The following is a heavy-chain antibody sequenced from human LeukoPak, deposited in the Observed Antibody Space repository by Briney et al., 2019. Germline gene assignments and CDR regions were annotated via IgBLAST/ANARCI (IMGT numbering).Heavy chain of an antibody. CDR2: INSDGSST. CDR1: GFTFSSYW. Sequence: GGSLRLSCAASGFTFSSYWMHWVRQAPGKGLVWVSRINSDGSSTSYADSVKGRFTISRDNAKNSLYLQMNSLRAEDTALYYCARMYYYDSSGSDYWGQGTLVTVSS. V-gene: IGHV3-74*01. CDR3: ARMYYYDSSGSDY. J-gene: IGHJ4*02. D-gene: IGHD3-22*01.